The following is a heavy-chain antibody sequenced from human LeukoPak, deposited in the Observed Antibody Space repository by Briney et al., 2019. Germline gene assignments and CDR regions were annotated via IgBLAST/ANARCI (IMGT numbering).Heavy chain of an antibody. CDR1: GFTFSSYE. CDR3: ARDHYYGSGSYED. Sequence: PGGSLRLSCAASGFTFSSYEMNWVRQAPGKGLEWVSYISSSGSTIYYADSVKGRFTISRDNAKNSLYLQMNSLRAEDTAVYYCARDHYYGSGSYEDWGQGTLVTVSS. J-gene: IGHJ4*02. CDR2: ISSSGSTI. D-gene: IGHD3-10*01. V-gene: IGHV3-48*03.